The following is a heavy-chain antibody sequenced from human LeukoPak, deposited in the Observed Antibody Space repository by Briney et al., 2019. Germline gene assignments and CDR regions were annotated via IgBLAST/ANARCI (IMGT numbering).Heavy chain of an antibody. CDR3: ARRYCGGDCYTNWFDP. CDR2: INHSGRT. V-gene: IGHV4-34*01. CDR1: GVSLSGYY. J-gene: IGHJ5*02. Sequence: SETLSLTCAVSGVSLSGYYWGWIRQTPGKGLEWIGEINHSGRTNYNPSLKSRVTISVDTSKNQFSLKLSSVTAADTAVYYCARRYCGGDCYTNWFDPWGQGTLVTVSS. D-gene: IGHD2-21*02.